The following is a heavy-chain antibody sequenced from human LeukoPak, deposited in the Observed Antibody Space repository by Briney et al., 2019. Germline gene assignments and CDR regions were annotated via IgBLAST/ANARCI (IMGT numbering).Heavy chain of an antibody. CDR3: ARHVVVGRKVKCVDL. CDR2: ISNDGGTK. CDR1: GFSFSSYY. Sequence: HPGGSLRLSCAASGFSFSSYYMSWVRQAPGKGLEWVANISNDGGTKYYADSVTGRFTISRDNAKHSLYLQMDSLRAEDVALYYCARHVVVGRKVKCVDLGGRGNLVIVSS. J-gene: IGHJ2*01. V-gene: IGHV3-7*04. D-gene: IGHD2-21*01.